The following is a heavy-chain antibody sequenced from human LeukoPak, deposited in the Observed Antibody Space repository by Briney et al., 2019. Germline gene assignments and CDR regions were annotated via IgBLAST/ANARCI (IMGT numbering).Heavy chain of an antibody. CDR3: VRGGRVTTMINY. CDR1: GFTFSDYY. Sequence: GGSLRLSCAASGFTFSDYYMSWIRQAPGKGLEWVSDISSSSSYTNYADSVKGRFTISRDNAKNSLYLQMNSLRAEDTAVYYCVRGGRVTTMINYWGQGTLVTVSS. J-gene: IGHJ4*02. CDR2: ISSSSSYT. V-gene: IGHV3-11*03. D-gene: IGHD4-17*01.